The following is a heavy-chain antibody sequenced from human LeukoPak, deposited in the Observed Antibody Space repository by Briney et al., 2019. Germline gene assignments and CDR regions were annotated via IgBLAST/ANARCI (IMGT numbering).Heavy chain of an antibody. Sequence: GGSLRLSCAASGFTFSSYWMSWVRQAPGKGLEWVANIKQDGSEKYYVDSVKGRFTISRDNAKNSLYLQMNSLRPEDTALYYCVKDMNPGGADVWGQGTTVTVSS. D-gene: IGHD3-10*01. V-gene: IGHV3-7*03. CDR2: IKQDGSEK. J-gene: IGHJ6*02. CDR3: VKDMNPGGADV. CDR1: GFTFSSYW.